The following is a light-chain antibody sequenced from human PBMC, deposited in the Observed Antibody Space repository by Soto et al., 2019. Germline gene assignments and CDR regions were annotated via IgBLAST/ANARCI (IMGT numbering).Light chain of an antibody. CDR1: QSVSSNY. CDR3: QKYGSAFT. CDR2: GAS. Sequence: IVLTQSPGTLSLSPGERATLFCRASQSVSSNYLAWYQHKPGQGPRLLIYGASSRATGIPDRFSGSGSGTDFTLTISRLEPEDFALYYCQKYGSAFTFGPGIRVDIK. V-gene: IGKV3-20*01. J-gene: IGKJ3*01.